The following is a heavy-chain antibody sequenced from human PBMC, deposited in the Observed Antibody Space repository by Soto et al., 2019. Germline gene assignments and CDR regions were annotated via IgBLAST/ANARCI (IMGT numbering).Heavy chain of an antibody. V-gene: IGHV3-23*01. CDR2: ISHSGGST. Sequence: EVQLLESGGDLVQPGGSVRLSCAASGFTLSNYVMTWVRQALGKGLEWVSSISHSGGSTYYADSVKARFTFSRNFSKTTLYLQMNGLRADDTAVYFCAKGLDSGSATDVDYWGQGALVTVSS. CDR3: AKGLDSGSATDVDY. D-gene: IGHD1-26*01. CDR1: GFTLSNYV. J-gene: IGHJ4*02.